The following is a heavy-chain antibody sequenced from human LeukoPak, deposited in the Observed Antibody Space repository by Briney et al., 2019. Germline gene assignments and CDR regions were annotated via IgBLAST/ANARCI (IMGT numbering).Heavy chain of an antibody. CDR3: ATPQEGYCSGGSCFFQFDY. CDR2: FDPEDGET. Sequence: GASVKVSCKVSGYTLTELSMHWVRQAPGKGLEWMGGFDPEDGETIYDQKFQGRVTMTEDTSTDTAYMELSSLRSEDTAVYYCATPQEGYCSGGSCFFQFDYWGQGTLVTVSS. J-gene: IGHJ4*02. V-gene: IGHV1-24*01. D-gene: IGHD2-15*01. CDR1: GYTLTELS.